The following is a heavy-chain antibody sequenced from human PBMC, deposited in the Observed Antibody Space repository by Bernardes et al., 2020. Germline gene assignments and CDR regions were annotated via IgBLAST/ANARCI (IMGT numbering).Heavy chain of an antibody. CDR1: GGSISSYY. CDR3: ARFTLGYCSSTSCSSTDGDY. V-gene: IGHV4-59*01. Sequence: SETLSLTCTVSGGSISSYYWSWIRQPPGKGLEWIGYIYYSGSTNYNPSLKSRVTISVDTSKNQFSLKLSSVTAADTAVYYCARFTLGYCSSTSCSSTDGDYWGQGTLVTVSS. CDR2: IYYSGST. J-gene: IGHJ4*02. D-gene: IGHD2-2*01.